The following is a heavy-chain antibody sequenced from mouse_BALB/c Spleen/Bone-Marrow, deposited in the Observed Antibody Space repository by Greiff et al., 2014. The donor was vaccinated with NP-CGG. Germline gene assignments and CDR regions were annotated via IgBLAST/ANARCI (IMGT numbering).Heavy chain of an antibody. V-gene: IGHV1-54*01. CDR3: ARRDGSYFDY. J-gene: IGHJ2*01. Sequence: QVQLKESGAEPARPGTSVKVSCKASGYAFTNYLIEWVKQRPGQGLEWIGMINPGSGGTNYNEKFKGKATLTADKSSSTAYMQLSSLTSDGSAVYFCARRDGSYFDYWGQGTTLTVSS. CDR1: GYAFTNYL. D-gene: IGHD3-3*01. CDR2: INPGSGGT.